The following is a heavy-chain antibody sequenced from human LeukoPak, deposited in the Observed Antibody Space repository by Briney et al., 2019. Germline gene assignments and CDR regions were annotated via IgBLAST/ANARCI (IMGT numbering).Heavy chain of an antibody. CDR1: GFTFSSYS. J-gene: IGHJ4*02. Sequence: GGSLRLSCAASGFTFSSYSMNWVRQAPGKGLEWVSSISSSSSYIYYADSVKGRFTISRDNAKNSLYLQMNSLRAEDTAVYYCARDQFRDYDSNEPPFDYWGQGTLVTVSS. V-gene: IGHV3-21*01. CDR2: ISSSSSYI. D-gene: IGHD3-22*01. CDR3: ARDQFRDYDSNEPPFDY.